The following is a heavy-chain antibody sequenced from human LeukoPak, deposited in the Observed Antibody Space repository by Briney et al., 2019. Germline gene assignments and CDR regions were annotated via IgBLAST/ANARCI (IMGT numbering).Heavy chain of an antibody. V-gene: IGHV5-51*01. Sequence: GESLKISFNGSGYSFTSYWIGWVRQMPGKVLEWRWSIYSVDSDTRFSPSFQCQFTISAEKSISTAYPQCSKLQAAGPARYYCARSLVVAAFDAFDIWGKGTMVTVSS. CDR2: IYSVDSDT. CDR1: GYSFTSYW. D-gene: IGHD2-15*01. CDR3: ARSLVVAAFDAFDI. J-gene: IGHJ3*02.